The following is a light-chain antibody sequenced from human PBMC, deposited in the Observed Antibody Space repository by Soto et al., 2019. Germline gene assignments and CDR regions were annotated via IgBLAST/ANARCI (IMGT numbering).Light chain of an antibody. J-gene: IGKJ1*01. V-gene: IGKV3-20*01. CDR3: QQFRT. CDR1: QSVSSSY. Sequence: ELVWTQSPGTLSLSPGERATLSCRASQSVSSSYLAWYQQKPGQAPRLLIYGASSRATGIPDRFSGSGSGTDFTLTISRLEPEDFAVYYCQQFRTFGQGTKV. CDR2: GAS.